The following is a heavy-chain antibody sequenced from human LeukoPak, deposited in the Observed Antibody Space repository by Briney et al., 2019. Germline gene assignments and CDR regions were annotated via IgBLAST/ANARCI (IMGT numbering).Heavy chain of an antibody. CDR1: GFTFSSYS. D-gene: IGHD6-19*01. Sequence: PGGSLRLSCAASGFTFSSYSMNWVRQAPGKGPEWVSSISSSSYIYYADSVKGRFTISRDNAKNSLYLQMNSLRAEDTAVYYCARDRLSVAGVFDYWGQGTLVTVSS. CDR2: ISSSSYI. J-gene: IGHJ4*02. CDR3: ARDRLSVAGVFDY. V-gene: IGHV3-21*01.